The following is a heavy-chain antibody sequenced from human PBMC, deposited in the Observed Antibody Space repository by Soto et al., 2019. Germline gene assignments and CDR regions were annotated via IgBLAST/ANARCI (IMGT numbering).Heavy chain of an antibody. J-gene: IGHJ6*02. CDR2: VSYDGDNK. V-gene: IGHV3-30*18. D-gene: IGHD3-10*01. CDR3: AKAPGSRLPGYYYGMDV. Sequence: PGGSPRLSCVASGFTFSNYGMHWVRQAPGKGLEWVAVVSYDGDNKYYADSVKGRFTISGDNSKNTLYLQMNSLRPEDTAVYSCAKAPGSRLPGYYYGMDVWGQGTAVTVSS. CDR1: GFTFSNYG.